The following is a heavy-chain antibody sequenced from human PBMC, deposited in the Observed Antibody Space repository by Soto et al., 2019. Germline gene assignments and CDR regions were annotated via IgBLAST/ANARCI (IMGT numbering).Heavy chain of an antibody. CDR3: ARELPPRRPPDYYYYMDV. J-gene: IGHJ6*03. CDR2: LSSRGST. V-gene: IGHV3-66*01. Sequence: EVQLVESGGGLVQPGGSLRLSCAASGFTVSSNYMSWVRQAPGKGLEWGSVLSSRGSTYYADSVKGRFTISRDNSKNTMDHQINSLRAEDTAVYYCARELPPRRPPDYYYYMDVWGTGNTVTVSS. CDR1: GFTVSSNY. D-gene: IGHD2-21*02.